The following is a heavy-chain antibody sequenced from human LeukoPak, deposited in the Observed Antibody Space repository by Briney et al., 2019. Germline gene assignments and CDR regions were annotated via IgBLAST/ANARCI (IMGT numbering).Heavy chain of an antibody. CDR2: ISWNSGSI. Sequence: PGRSLRLSCAASGFTFDDYAMHWVRQAPGKGLEWVSGISWNSGSIGYADSVKGRFTISRDNAKNSLYLQMNRLRAEDMALYYCAKGSGEWLLAPDAFDIWGQGTMVTVSS. CDR1: GFTFDDYA. V-gene: IGHV3-9*03. D-gene: IGHD3-3*01. J-gene: IGHJ3*02. CDR3: AKGSGEWLLAPDAFDI.